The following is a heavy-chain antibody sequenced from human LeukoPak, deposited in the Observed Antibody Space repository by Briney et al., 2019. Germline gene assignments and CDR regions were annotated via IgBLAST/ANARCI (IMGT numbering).Heavy chain of an antibody. V-gene: IGHV4-59*01. J-gene: IGHJ5*02. CDR3: ARVWSSGWFDP. CDR2: IYYSGST. Sequence: SETLSLTCTVSGGSISSYYWSWIRQPPGKGLEWTGYIYYSGSTNYNPSLKSRVTISVDTSKNQFSLKLSSVTAADTAVYYCARVWSSGWFDPWGQGTQVTVSS. D-gene: IGHD1-26*01. CDR1: GGSISSYY.